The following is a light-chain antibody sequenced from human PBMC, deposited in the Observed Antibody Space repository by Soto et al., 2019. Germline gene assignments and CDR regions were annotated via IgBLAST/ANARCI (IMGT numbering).Light chain of an antibody. V-gene: IGLV1-44*01. CDR2: IND. J-gene: IGLJ1*01. CDR1: SSNIGDNP. CDR3: AAWDDSLNAL. Sequence: QSFLTQPPSASGTPGQRITISCSGSSSNIGDNPVNWYQQLPGAAPKLLIYINDQRPSGVPDRFSGSKSGTSASLAISGLQPEDEADYYCAAWDDSLNALLGTGTKV.